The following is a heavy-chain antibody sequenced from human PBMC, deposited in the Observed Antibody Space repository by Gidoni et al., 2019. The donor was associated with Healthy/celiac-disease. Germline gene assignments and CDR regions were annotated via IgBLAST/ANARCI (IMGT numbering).Heavy chain of an antibody. CDR2: INYIGST. D-gene: IGHD5-12*01. Sequence: QVQLQESGPGLVKPSQTLSLTCTVSGGSISSGGYYWSCSRQHPGKGLEWIGYINYIGSTYYNPSLKSRVTISVDTSKNQFSLKLSSVTAADTAVYYCAREIDGYNLNWFDPWGQGTLVTFSS. V-gene: IGHV4-31*03. J-gene: IGHJ5*02. CDR1: GGSISSGGYY. CDR3: AREIDGYNLNWFDP.